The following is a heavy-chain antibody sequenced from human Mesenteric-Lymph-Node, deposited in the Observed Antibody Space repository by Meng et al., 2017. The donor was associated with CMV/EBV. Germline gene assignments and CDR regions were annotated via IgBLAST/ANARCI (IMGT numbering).Heavy chain of an antibody. D-gene: IGHD3-16*01. J-gene: IGHJ6*02. CDR2: IKQDGSEK. V-gene: IGHV3-7*01. CDR1: GFTFSSYW. CDR3: ARWGGPEGPYYYYGMDV. Sequence: GESLKISCAASGFTFSSYWMSWVRQAPGKGLEWVANIKQDGSEKYYVDSVKGRFTISRGNAKNSLYLQMNSLRAEDTAVYYCARWGGPEGPYYYYGMDVWGQGTTVTVSS.